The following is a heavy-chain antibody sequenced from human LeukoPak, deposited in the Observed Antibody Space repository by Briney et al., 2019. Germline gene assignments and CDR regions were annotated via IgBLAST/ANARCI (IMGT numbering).Heavy chain of an antibody. CDR3: ARYSSLGYSNYVNYFVY. J-gene: IGHJ4*02. CDR2: INHSGST. CDR1: GGSFSGYY. D-gene: IGHD4-11*01. Sequence: SETLSLTCAVYGGSFSGYYWSWIRQPPGKGLEWIGEINHSGSTNYNPSLKSRVTISVDTSKNQFSLKLSSVTAADTAVYYCARYSSLGYSNYVNYFVYWGQGTLVTVSS. V-gene: IGHV4-34*01.